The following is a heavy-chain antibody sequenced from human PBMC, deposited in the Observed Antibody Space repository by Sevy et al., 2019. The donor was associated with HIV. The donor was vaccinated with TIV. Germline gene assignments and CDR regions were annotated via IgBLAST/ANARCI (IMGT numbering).Heavy chain of an antibody. CDR2: VSYDGSTK. CDR3: AKESKATDSAFDL. CDR1: GFTFSNYG. V-gene: IGHV3-30*18. Sequence: GGSLRLSCAASGFTFSNYGMHWVRQAPGKGLEWVAVVSYDGSTKYYADFVKGRFTISRDNSKNTVYLQMNTLRTEDTAVFYCAKESKATDSAFDLWGQGTMVTVSS. J-gene: IGHJ3*01.